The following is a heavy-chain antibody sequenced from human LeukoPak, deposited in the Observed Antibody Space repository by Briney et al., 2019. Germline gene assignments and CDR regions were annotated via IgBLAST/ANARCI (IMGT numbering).Heavy chain of an antibody. CDR1: GGTFSSYA. CDR3: ARESSRDGYNFRRFDY. CDR2: IIPIFGTA. D-gene: IGHD5-24*01. V-gene: IGHV1-69*05. Sequence: SVKVSCKASGGTFSSYAISWVQQAPGQGLEWMGRIIPIFGTANYAQKFQGRVTITTDESTSTAYMELSSLRSEDTAVYYCARESSRDGYNFRRFDYWGQGTLVTVSS. J-gene: IGHJ4*02.